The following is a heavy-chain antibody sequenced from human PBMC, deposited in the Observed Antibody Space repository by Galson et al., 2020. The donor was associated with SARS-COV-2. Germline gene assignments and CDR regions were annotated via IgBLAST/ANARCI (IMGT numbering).Heavy chain of an antibody. V-gene: IGHV4-59*01. D-gene: IGHD6-13*01. CDR3: ARDHLRAAAGTTGWFDP. J-gene: IGHJ5*02. Sequence: SETLSLTCTVSGGSISSYYWSWIRQPPGKGLEWIGYIYYSGSTNYNPSLKSRVTISVDTSKNQFSLKLSSVTAADTAVYYCARDHLRAAAGTTGWFDPWGQGTLVTVSS. CDR1: GGSISSYY. CDR2: IYYSGST.